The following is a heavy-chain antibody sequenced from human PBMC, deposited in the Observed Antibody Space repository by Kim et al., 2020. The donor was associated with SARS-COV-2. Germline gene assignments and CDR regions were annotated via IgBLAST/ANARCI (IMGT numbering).Heavy chain of an antibody. J-gene: IGHJ6*02. D-gene: IGHD1-7*01. CDR1: GGSISSYY. CDR3: ARDRGKPPKLELRKNFYSYGMDV. CDR2: FYNSGST. V-gene: IGHV4-59*01. Sequence: SETLSLTCTVSGGSISSYYWSWIRQSPGKGLEWIGYFYNSGSTKYNASLKSRVTISADMSKNQFSLKLSSVTAADTAVYYCARDRGKPPKLELRKNFYSYGMDVWGQGTTVTVSS.